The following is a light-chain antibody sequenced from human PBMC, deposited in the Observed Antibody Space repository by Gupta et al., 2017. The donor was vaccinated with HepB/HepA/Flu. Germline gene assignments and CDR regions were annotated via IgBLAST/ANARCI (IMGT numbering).Light chain of an antibody. CDR1: QSVGRY. J-gene: IGKJ5*01. CDR2: ETS. Sequence: EIMLTQSPATLSLSPGERATLSCRASQSVGRYLSWYQQKPGQAPRIIIYETSNRATDVPARFSGSGSGTDFTLTISSLEPEDLAVYYCQQRNNWPITFGQGTRLEIK. V-gene: IGKV3-11*01. CDR3: QQRNNWPIT.